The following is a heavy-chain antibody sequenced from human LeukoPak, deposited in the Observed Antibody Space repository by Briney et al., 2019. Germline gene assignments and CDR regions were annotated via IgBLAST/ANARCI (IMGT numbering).Heavy chain of an antibody. CDR3: AREDYDSSDPLDY. CDR2: ISSSGSTI. J-gene: IGHJ4*02. V-gene: IGHV3-48*03. CDR1: GFTFSSYE. D-gene: IGHD3-22*01. Sequence: GGSLRLSCAASGFTFSSYEMNWVRQAPGKGLEWVSYISSSGSTIHYADSVKGRFTISRDNAKNSLYLQMNSLRAEDTAVYYCAREDYDSSDPLDYWGPGTLVTVSA.